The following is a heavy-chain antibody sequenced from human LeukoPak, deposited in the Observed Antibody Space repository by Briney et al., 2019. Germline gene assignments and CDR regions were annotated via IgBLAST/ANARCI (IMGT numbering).Heavy chain of an antibody. CDR1: GFTFSSYG. CDR3: AKDGRGKYCSGGSCFNWFDP. Sequence: PGRSLRLSCAASGFTFSSYGMHWVRQAPGKGLEWVSVISGGGGSTYYADSVKGRFTISRDNSQNTLYLQMNSLRAEDTAIYFCAKDGRGKYCSGGSCFNWFDPWGQGTLVTVSS. V-gene: IGHV3-23*01. D-gene: IGHD2-15*01. J-gene: IGHJ5*02. CDR2: ISGGGGST.